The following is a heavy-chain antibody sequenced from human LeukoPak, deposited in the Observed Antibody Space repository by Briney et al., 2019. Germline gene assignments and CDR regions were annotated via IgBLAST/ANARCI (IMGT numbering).Heavy chain of an antibody. CDR1: GYTLTELS. V-gene: IGHV1-24*01. D-gene: IGHD4-17*01. Sequence: GASVKVSCKVSGYTLTELSMHWVRQAPGKGLEWMGGFDPEDGETIYAQKFQGRVTMTEDTSTDTAYMELSSLRSEDTAVYYCATGEGYTVTTSFDYWGQGTLVTVSS. CDR3: ATGEGYTVTTSFDY. J-gene: IGHJ4*02. CDR2: FDPEDGET.